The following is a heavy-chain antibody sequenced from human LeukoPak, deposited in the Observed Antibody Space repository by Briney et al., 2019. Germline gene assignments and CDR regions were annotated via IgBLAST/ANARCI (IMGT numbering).Heavy chain of an antibody. CDR1: GGTFSSYA. CDR2: IIPIFGTA. J-gene: IGHJ4*02. D-gene: IGHD5-12*01. Sequence: ASVKVSCKASGGTFSSYAISWVRQAPGQGLEWMGGIIPIFGTANYAQKFQGRVTIAADKSTSTAYMELSSLRSEDTAVYYCATGAPTIPFDYWGQGTLVTVSS. CDR3: ATGAPTIPFDY. V-gene: IGHV1-69*06.